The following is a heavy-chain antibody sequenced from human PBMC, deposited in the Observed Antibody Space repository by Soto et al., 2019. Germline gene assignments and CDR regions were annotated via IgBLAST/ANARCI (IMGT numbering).Heavy chain of an antibody. J-gene: IGHJ5*02. Sequence: QVQLVQSGAEVKKPGSSVKVSCKASGGTFSSYAISWVRQAPGQGLEWMGGIIPIFGTANYAQKFQGRVTITADESTSTAYMELSSLRSEDTAVYYCARYCISTSCSHSGTNWFDLWGQGTLVTVSS. CDR1: GGTFSSYA. D-gene: IGHD2-2*01. V-gene: IGHV1-69*12. CDR3: ARYCISTSCSHSGTNWFDL. CDR2: IIPIFGTA.